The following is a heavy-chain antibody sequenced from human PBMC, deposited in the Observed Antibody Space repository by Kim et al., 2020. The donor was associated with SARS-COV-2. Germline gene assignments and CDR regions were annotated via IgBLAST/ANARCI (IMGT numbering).Heavy chain of an antibody. J-gene: IGHJ3*02. CDR3: ARDDGSSSANAFDI. Sequence: ASVKVSCKASGYTFTGYYMHWVRQAPGQGLEWMGWINPNSGGTKFAQKFQGRVTTTRDTSISTVYMELNRLRSDDTAVYYCARDDGSSSANAFDIWGQGTMVTVSS. CDR1: GYTFTGYY. CDR2: INPNSGGT. V-gene: IGHV1-2*02. D-gene: IGHD6-6*01.